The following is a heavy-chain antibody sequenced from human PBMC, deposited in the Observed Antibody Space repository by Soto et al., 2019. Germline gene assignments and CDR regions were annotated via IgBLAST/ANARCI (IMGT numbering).Heavy chain of an antibody. Sequence: GSLRLSCAASGFTFSSYAMSWVRQAPGKGLEWVSAISGSGGSTYYADSVKGRFTISRDNSKNTLYLQMNSLRAEDTAVYYCAKDQVEYSSSPDWGQGTLVTVSS. CDR1: GFTFSSYA. CDR3: AKDQVEYSSSPD. D-gene: IGHD6-6*01. CDR2: ISGSGGST. J-gene: IGHJ4*02. V-gene: IGHV3-23*01.